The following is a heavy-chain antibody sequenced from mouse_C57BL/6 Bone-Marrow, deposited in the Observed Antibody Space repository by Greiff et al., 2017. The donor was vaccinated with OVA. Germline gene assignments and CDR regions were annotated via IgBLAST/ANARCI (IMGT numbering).Heavy chain of an antibody. CDR3: ARDRGSMVFDY. D-gene: IGHD2-10*02. Sequence: EVMLVESEGGLVQPGSSMKLSCTASGFTFSDYYMAWVRQVPEKGLEWVANINYDGSSTYYLDSLKSRFIISRDNAKNILYLQMSSLKSEDTATYYCARDRGSMVFDYWGQGTTLTVSS. V-gene: IGHV5-16*01. CDR2: INYDGSST. J-gene: IGHJ2*01. CDR1: GFTFSDYY.